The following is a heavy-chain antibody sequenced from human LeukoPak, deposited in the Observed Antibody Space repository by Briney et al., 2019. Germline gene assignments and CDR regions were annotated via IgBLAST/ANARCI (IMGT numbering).Heavy chain of an antibody. CDR3: ASLSFTIFGVVVAFDY. CDR2: IIPIFGTA. CDR1: GGTFSSYA. V-gene: IGHV1-69*05. D-gene: IGHD3-3*01. J-gene: IGHJ4*02. Sequence: SVKVSCKASGGTFSSYAISRVRQAPGQGLEWMGGIIPIFGTANYAQKFQGRVTITTDESTSTAYMELSSLRSEDTAVYYCASLSFTIFGVVVAFDYWGQGTLVTVSS.